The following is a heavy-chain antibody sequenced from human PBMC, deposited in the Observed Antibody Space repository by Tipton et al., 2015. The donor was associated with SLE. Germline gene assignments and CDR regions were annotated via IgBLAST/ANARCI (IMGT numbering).Heavy chain of an antibody. J-gene: IGHJ6*02. D-gene: IGHD3/OR15-3a*01. Sequence: TLSLTCTVSGGSISSSTYHWGWIRQPPGKGLEWIASIYYRGTTYYNPSLESRVTISIDTSKNQFSLRLTSVTAADTAVYYCARDFGLVVYGMDVWGQGITVTVSS. CDR3: ARDFGLVVYGMDV. CDR1: GGSISSSTYH. V-gene: IGHV4-39*07. CDR2: IYYRGTT.